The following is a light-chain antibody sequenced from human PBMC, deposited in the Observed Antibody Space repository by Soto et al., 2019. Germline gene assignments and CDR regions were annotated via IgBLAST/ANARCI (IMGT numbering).Light chain of an antibody. CDR3: QHYNNGPQ. J-gene: IGKJ1*01. Sequence: ETVTTQSPATLSVSPGEGATLSCRASQTINNNLAWYQQKPGQAPRLLIYGASRRATGVPARFSGSGSGTAFTLTISSLPSEDFAVYYCQHYNNGPQFGQGTKVDVK. V-gene: IGKV3-15*01. CDR2: GAS. CDR1: QTINNN.